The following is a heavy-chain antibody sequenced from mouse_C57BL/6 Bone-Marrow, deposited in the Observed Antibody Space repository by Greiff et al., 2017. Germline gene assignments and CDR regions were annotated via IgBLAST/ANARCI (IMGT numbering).Heavy chain of an antibody. CDR3: ARVNYDGSSPWFAY. CDR1: GYTFTDYN. J-gene: IGHJ3*01. V-gene: IGHV1-22*01. CDR2: INPNNGGT. Sequence: VQLQQSGPELVKPGASVKMSCKASGYTFTDYNMHWVKQSHGKSLEWIGYINPNNGGTSYNQKFKGKATLTVNKSSSTAYLELRSLTSEDSAVYYCARVNYDGSSPWFAYWGQGTLVTVSA. D-gene: IGHD1-1*01.